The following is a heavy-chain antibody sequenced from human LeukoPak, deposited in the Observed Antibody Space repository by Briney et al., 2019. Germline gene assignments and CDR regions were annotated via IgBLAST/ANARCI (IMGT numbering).Heavy chain of an antibody. D-gene: IGHD2-2*01. J-gene: IGHJ6*03. Sequence: ASVKDSCKASGYTFPNYGISGVRQAPGKGLEWMGCINAYNGNTNYAQKLQGRVTMTTDTATSTAYMELRRLTSDDTAVYYCARDSVRHCSSTSCTNYYYYYMDVWGKGTTVTVSS. CDR1: GYTFPNYG. CDR2: INAYNGNT. CDR3: ARDSVRHCSSTSCTNYYYYYMDV. V-gene: IGHV1-18*01.